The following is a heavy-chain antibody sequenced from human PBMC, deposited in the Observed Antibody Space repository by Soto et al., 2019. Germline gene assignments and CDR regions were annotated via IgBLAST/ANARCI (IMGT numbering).Heavy chain of an antibody. CDR1: GYTLTSYG. CDR3: ARDYDFWSGYSSDYYYYMDV. J-gene: IGHJ6*03. CDR2: ISAYNGNT. Sequence: ASVKVSCTASGYTLTSYGISWVRQAPGQGLEWMGWISAYNGNTNYAQKRQGRVTMTTDTSTSTAYMELRSLRSDDTAVYYCARDYDFWSGYSSDYYYYMDVWGKGTTVTVSS. D-gene: IGHD3-3*01. V-gene: IGHV1-18*01.